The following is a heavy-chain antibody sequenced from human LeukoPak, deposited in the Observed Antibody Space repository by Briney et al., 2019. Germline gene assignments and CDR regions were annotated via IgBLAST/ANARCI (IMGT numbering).Heavy chain of an antibody. Sequence: ASVKVSCKASGYTFTSYDINWVRQAPGQGLEWMGWMNPNSGNTGYAQKFQGRVTMTRNTSISTAYMELSSLRSEDTAVYYCARVHNRNWYFDLWGRGTLVTVSS. D-gene: IGHD1-14*01. CDR2: MNPNSGNT. V-gene: IGHV1-8*01. CDR1: GYTFTSYD. CDR3: ARVHNRNWYFDL. J-gene: IGHJ2*01.